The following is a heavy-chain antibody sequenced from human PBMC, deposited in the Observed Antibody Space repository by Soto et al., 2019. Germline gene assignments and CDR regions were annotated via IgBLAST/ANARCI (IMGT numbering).Heavy chain of an antibody. V-gene: IGHV1-18*01. CDR2: ISVYNGNT. D-gene: IGHD5-18*01. J-gene: IGHJ4*02. CDR3: AREVEGYTYGRDYFDY. CDR1: GYTFTSYG. Sequence: ASVKVSCKASGYTFTSYGISWVRQAPGQGLEWMGWISVYNGNTNYAQKLQGRVTMTTDTSTSTAYMELRSLRSDDTAVYYCAREVEGYTYGRDYFDYWGQGTLVTVSS.